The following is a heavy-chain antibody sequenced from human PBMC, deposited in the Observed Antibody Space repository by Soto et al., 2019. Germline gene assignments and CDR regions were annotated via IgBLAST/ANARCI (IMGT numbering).Heavy chain of an antibody. Sequence: PSETLSLTCAFTGGHISTSNWCSWFRQPPGKGLEWIGEIYHSGSTNYNPTLKSRTTITVDKSKNQLTLKLSSVTASDTSVYYCARVLRDDILTGYFQPTNWFDPWGQGTLVTVS. CDR2: IYHSGST. V-gene: IGHV4-4*02. D-gene: IGHD3-9*01. CDR1: GGHISTSNW. J-gene: IGHJ5*02. CDR3: ARVLRDDILTGYFQPTNWFDP.